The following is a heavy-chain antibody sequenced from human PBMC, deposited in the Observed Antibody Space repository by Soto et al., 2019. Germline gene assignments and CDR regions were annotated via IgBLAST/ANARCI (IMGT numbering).Heavy chain of an antibody. CDR2: IIPIFGTA. V-gene: IGHV1-69*13. CDR3: ARTAVGAPNNYYYGMDV. J-gene: IGHJ6*02. D-gene: IGHD1-26*01. Sequence: ASVKVSCKASGGTFSSYAISWVRQAPGQGLEWMGGIIPIFGTANYAQKFQGRVTITADESTSTAYMELSSLRSEDMAVYYCARTAVGAPNNYYYGMDVWRQVTTVTVSS. CDR1: GGTFSSYA.